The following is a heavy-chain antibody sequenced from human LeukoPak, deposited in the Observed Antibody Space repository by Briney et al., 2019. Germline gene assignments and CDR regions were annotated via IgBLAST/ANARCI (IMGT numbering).Heavy chain of an antibody. Sequence: GESLKISCKGSGYSFTSYWIGWVRQMPGKGLEWMGIIYPGDSDTRYSPSFQGQVTISADKSISTAYLQWSSLKASDTATYYCARIRGYSGYDWGNIDYWGQGTLVTVSS. D-gene: IGHD5-12*01. J-gene: IGHJ4*02. V-gene: IGHV5-51*01. CDR3: ARIRGYSGYDWGNIDY. CDR2: IYPGDSDT. CDR1: GYSFTSYW.